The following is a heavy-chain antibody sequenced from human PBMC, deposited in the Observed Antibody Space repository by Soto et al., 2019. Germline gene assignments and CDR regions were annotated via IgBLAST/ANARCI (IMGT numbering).Heavy chain of an antibody. J-gene: IGHJ3*02. CDR2: ISSSGSTI. V-gene: IGHV3-48*03. CDR3: ARVTAVAGDAFDI. Sequence: GGSLRLSCAASGFTFSSYEMNWVRQAPGKGLEWVSYISSSGSTIYYADSVKGRFTISRDNAKNSLYLQMNSLRAEDTAVYYCARVTAVAGDAFDIGGQGTMVTVSS. D-gene: IGHD6-19*01. CDR1: GFTFSSYE.